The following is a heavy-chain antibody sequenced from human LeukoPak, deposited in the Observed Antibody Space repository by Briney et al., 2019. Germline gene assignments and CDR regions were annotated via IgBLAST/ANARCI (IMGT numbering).Heavy chain of an antibody. D-gene: IGHD3-9*01. J-gene: IGHJ4*02. CDR1: GLTFSNYW. CDR2: IKEGGSEK. CDR3: VTYYDILTNHHLAY. V-gene: IGHV3-7*01. Sequence: PGGSLRLSCAVSGLTFSNYWMSWVRQAPGKGLEWVANIKEGGSEKFYVDSVKGRFTISRDNAENSLYLQMNGLRAEDTAVYYCVTYYDILTNHHLAYWGQGTLVTVSS.